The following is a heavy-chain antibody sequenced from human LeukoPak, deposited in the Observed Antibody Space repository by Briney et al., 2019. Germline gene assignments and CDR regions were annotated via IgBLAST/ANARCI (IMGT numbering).Heavy chain of an antibody. Sequence: SETLSLTCTVSGGSISSYYWSWIRQPPGKGLEWIGYIYYSGSTNYNPSLKSRVTISVDTSKNQFSLKLSSVTVADTAVYYCAREGCSSTSCYPGEKNWFDPWGQGTLVTVSS. CDR2: IYYSGST. CDR1: GGSISSYY. D-gene: IGHD2-2*01. CDR3: AREGCSSTSCYPGEKNWFDP. V-gene: IGHV4-59*01. J-gene: IGHJ5*02.